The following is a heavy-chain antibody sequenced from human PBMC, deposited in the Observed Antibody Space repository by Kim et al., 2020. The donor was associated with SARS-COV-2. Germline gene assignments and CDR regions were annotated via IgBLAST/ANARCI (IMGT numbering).Heavy chain of an antibody. CDR3: GRPRKIEFGDFEPFD. CDR2: VYSDGRN. D-gene: IGHD4-17*01. J-gene: IGHJ4*01. V-gene: IGHV4-39*01. Sequence: SETLSLTCTVSGDSISRSTSFWGWVRQTPGRALEWIALVYSDGRNHYNPSLKSRVTISVDTSKNQFSLEMRSMTAADTATYFCGRPRKIEFGDFEPFD. CDR1: GDSISRSTSF.